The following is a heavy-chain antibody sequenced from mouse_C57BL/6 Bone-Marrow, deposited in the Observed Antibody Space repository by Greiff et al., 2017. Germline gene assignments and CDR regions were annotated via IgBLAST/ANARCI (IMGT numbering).Heavy chain of an antibody. Sequence: EVKLMESGGDLVKPGGSLNLSCAASGFTFSSYGMSWVRQTPDKRLEWVATISSGGSYTYYPDSVKGRFTISRDNAKNTLYLQMSSLKSEDTAMYYCASRRDDGYWAPFAYWGQGTLVTVSA. CDR2: ISSGGSYT. CDR1: GFTFSSYG. CDR3: ASRRDDGYWAPFAY. V-gene: IGHV5-6*02. J-gene: IGHJ3*01. D-gene: IGHD2-3*01.